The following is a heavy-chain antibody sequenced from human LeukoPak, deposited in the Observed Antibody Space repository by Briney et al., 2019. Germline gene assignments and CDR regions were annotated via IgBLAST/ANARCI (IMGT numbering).Heavy chain of an antibody. V-gene: IGHV4-39*01. Sequence: PSETLSLTCTASGGSISSSSYYWGWIRQPPGKGLEWIGSIYYSGSTYYNPSLKSRVTISVDTSKNQFSLKLSSVTAADTAVYYCARQQSAGAFDYWGQGTLVTVSS. CDR1: GGSISSSSYY. D-gene: IGHD3-10*01. CDR3: ARQQSAGAFDY. CDR2: IYYSGST. J-gene: IGHJ4*02.